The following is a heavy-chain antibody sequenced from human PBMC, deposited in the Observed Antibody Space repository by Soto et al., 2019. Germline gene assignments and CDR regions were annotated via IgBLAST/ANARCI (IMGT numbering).Heavy chain of an antibody. J-gene: IGHJ4*02. CDR1: GFTFSSYA. D-gene: IGHD3-16*01. CDR3: AKDRLLCVGELFPHTFDY. V-gene: IGHV3-23*01. CDR2: ISGSGGST. Sequence: EVQLLESGGGLVQPGGSLRLSCAASGFTFSSYAMSWVRQAPGKGLEWVSAISGSGGSTYYADSVKGRITISRDNSKNSRDLQMNSLRSEDTALYYCAKDRLLCVGELFPHTFDYCGQVTLVTVSS.